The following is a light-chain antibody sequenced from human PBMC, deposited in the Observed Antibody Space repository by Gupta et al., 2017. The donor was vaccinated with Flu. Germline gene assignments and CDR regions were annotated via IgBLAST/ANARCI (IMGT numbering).Light chain of an antibody. CDR3: QSYDSSLSGWM. J-gene: IGLJ3*02. CDR2: ANS. Sequence: QSVLTEAPSVSAAPAQGDAIASTGSSSNIGAGYDLHWYQQLPGTAPKLLIYANSNRPSGVPDRFSGSKSGTSASLAITGLQAEDEADYYCQSYDSSLSGWMFGGGTKLTVL. V-gene: IGLV1-40*01. CDR1: SSNIGAGYD.